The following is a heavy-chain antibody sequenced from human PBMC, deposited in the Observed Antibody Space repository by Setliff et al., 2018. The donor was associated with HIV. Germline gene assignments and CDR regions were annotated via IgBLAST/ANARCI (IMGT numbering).Heavy chain of an antibody. Sequence: ASVKVSCKASGYTFTSCFMHWVRQAPGQGLEYMGIINPSDGATDYTQKFQDRVTMTSDTSTSTVYMELRSLRSEDTAVYYCARAHLTGTTVGLADYWGQGTLVTVS. D-gene: IGHD1-7*01. CDR3: ARAHLTGTTVGLADY. V-gene: IGHV1-46*01. J-gene: IGHJ4*02. CDR1: GYTFTSCF. CDR2: INPSDGAT.